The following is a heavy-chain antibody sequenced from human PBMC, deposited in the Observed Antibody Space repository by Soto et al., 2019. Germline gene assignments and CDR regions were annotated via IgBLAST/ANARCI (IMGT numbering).Heavy chain of an antibody. J-gene: IGHJ4*02. V-gene: IGHV1-69*13. CDR3: ARSRVVVPDLFDY. Sequence: ASVKVSCKASGGTFSSYAISWVRQAPGQGLEWMGGIIPIFGTANYAQKFQGRVTITADESTSTAYMELSSLRSEDTAVYYCARSRVVVPDLFDYWGQGTLVTVS. CDR2: IIPIFGTA. D-gene: IGHD2-21*01. CDR1: GGTFSSYA.